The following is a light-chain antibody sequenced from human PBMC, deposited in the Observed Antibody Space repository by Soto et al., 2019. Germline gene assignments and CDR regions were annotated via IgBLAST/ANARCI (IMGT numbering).Light chain of an antibody. CDR1: QSISKHY. Sequence: VFTQSPCALSLSPQERATLSFRVSQSISKHYLAWYQQKPGQAPRLLIYGASSRATDIPDRFSGSGSGTDFTLTISSLQAEDVAVYYCQQYGTSASTFGQGTNVDIK. CDR2: GAS. J-gene: IGKJ1*01. CDR3: QQYGTSAST. V-gene: IGKV3-20*01.